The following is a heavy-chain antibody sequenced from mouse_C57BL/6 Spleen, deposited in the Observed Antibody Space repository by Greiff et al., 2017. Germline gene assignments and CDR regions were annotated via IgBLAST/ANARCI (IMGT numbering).Heavy chain of an antibody. CDR3: ARRGGYLYAMDY. CDR2: ISNGGGST. V-gene: IGHV5-12*01. CDR1: GFTFSDYY. J-gene: IGHJ4*01. Sequence: EVQRVESGGGLVQPGGSLKLSCAASGFTFSDYYMYWVRQTPEKRLEWVAYISNGGGSTYYPDTVKGRFTISRDNAKNTLYLQMSRLKSEDTAMYYCARRGGYLYAMDYWGQGTSVTVSS. D-gene: IGHD2-2*01.